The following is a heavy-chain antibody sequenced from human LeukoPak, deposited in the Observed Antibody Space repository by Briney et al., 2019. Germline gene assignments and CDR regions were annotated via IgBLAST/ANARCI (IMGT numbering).Heavy chain of an antibody. CDR2: IIPIFGTA. D-gene: IGHD3-10*01. CDR1: GGTFSSYA. Sequence: VASVKVSCKASGGTFSSYAISWVRQAPGQGLEWMGGIIPIFGTANYAQKFQGRVTITADKSTSTAYMELSSLRSEDTAVYYCARDRGAYGSGMGYYMDVWGKGTTVTVSS. CDR3: ARDRGAYGSGMGYYMDV. J-gene: IGHJ6*03. V-gene: IGHV1-69*06.